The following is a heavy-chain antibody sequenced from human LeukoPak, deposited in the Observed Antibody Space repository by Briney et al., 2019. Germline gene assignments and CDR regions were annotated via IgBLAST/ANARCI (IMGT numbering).Heavy chain of an antibody. CDR3: AKDEAGYYYDSSGYYGGDAFDI. J-gene: IGHJ3*02. Sequence: GGSLRLSCAASGFTFSNYWMHWVRQAPGKGLVWVSRISGSGGGTYYADSVKGRFTISRDNSKNTLYLQMNSLRAEDTAVYYCAKDEAGYYYDSSGYYGGDAFDIWGQGTMVTVSS. CDR2: ISGSGGGT. D-gene: IGHD3-22*01. V-gene: IGHV3-23*01. CDR1: GFTFSNYW.